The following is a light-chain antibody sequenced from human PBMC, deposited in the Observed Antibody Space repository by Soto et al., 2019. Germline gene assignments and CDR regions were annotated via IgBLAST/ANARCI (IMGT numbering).Light chain of an antibody. J-gene: IGKJ5*01. Sequence: EIVLTQSPGTLSLSPGERATLSCRSSQSVSSSNLAWYQQKPGQAPRLLMFRTSSRATGFPARFSGSGSGTEFNLTISSLQPEDFATYYCQQYNSYPITLGQGTRLEIK. CDR3: QQYNSYPIT. CDR2: RTS. V-gene: IGKV3-20*01. CDR1: QSVSSSN.